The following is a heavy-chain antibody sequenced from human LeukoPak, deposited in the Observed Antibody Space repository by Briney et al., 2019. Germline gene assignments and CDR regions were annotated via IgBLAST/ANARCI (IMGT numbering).Heavy chain of an antibody. V-gene: IGHV1-2*06. CDR3: AYETYYYDSSGYGREYYFDY. J-gene: IGHJ4*02. CDR2: INPNSGGT. D-gene: IGHD3-22*01. CDR1: GYTFTGYY. Sequence: ASVKVSCKASGYTFTGYYMHWVRQAPGQGLEWMGRINPNSGGTNYAQKFQGRVTMTRDTSISTAYMELSRLRSDDTAGYYCAYETYYYDSSGYGREYYFDYWGQGTLVTVSS.